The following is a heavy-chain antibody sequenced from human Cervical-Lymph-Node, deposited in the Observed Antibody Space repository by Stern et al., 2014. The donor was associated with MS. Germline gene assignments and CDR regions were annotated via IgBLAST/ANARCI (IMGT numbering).Heavy chain of an antibody. CDR1: GHSFTGYY. V-gene: IGHV1-2*06. Sequence: QVQLGQSGAEVKKPGASVKVSCKASGHSFTGYYMHWVRQGPGQGLEWMGRINPKTGGTNYAQKFQGRVTMTRDTSISTTYMELSRLISDDTAVYYCAYGSGYQNFDYWGQGTLVTVSS. J-gene: IGHJ4*02. CDR3: AYGSGYQNFDY. D-gene: IGHD3-22*01. CDR2: INPKTGGT.